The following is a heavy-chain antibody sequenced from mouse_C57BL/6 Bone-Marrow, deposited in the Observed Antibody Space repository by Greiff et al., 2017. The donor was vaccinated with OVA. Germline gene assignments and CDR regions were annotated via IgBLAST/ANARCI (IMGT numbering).Heavy chain of an antibody. J-gene: IGHJ4*01. D-gene: IGHD2-4*01. Sequence: EVKLVESGPELVKPGASVKISCKASGYTFTDYYMNWVKQSHGKSLEWIGDINPNNGGTSYNQKFKGKATLTVDKSSSTAYMELRSLTSEDSAVYYCARTGYDYDDAMDYWGQGTSVTVSS. CDR2: INPNNGGT. V-gene: IGHV1-26*01. CDR1: GYTFTDYY. CDR3: ARTGYDYDDAMDY.